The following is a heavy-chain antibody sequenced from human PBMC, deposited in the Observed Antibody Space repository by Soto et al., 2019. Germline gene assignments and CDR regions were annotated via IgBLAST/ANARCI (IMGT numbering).Heavy chain of an antibody. J-gene: IGHJ5*01. D-gene: IGHD2-15*01. V-gene: IGHV4-39*01. Sequence: SETLSLTCAVSGVSIHNSHSFWGWIRQPPGKGLEFIGSIYYSGGANYNPSLKSRVTISLDTSKNQLSLTVNSVTAADTAIYYCGRVVEGATRHTDFDSWGQGTLVTVS. CDR3: GRVVEGATRHTDFDS. CDR1: GVSIHNSHSF. CDR2: IYYSGGA.